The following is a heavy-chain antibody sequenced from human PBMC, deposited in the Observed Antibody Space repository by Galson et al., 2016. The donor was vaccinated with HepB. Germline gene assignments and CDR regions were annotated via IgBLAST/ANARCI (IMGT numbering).Heavy chain of an antibody. Sequence: LRLSCAASGFIFRDYWMTWVRQAPGPGLEWVANINRDGSEKYYMHSVRGRFTISRDSAKNLVFLQMNSLRAEDTAVYHCARAMSGSYDFWGQGILVTVSS. CDR3: ARAMSGSYDF. J-gene: IGHJ4*02. CDR1: GFIFRDYW. D-gene: IGHD1-26*01. CDR2: INRDGSEK. V-gene: IGHV3-7*01.